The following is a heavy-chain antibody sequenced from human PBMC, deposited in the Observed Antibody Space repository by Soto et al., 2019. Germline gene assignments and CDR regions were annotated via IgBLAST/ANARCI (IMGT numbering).Heavy chain of an antibody. CDR3: ARDMGYSSGYYYALDY. J-gene: IGHJ4*02. CDR1: VGTFSSYA. D-gene: IGHD3-22*01. CDR2: IIPIFGTA. V-gene: IGHV1-69*01. Sequence: QVQLVQSGAEVKKPGSSVKVSCKASVGTFSSYAISWVRQAPGQGLEWMGGIIPIFGTANYAQKFQGRVTITADESTSTAYMELSSLRSEDTAVYYCARDMGYSSGYYYALDYWGQGTLVTVSS.